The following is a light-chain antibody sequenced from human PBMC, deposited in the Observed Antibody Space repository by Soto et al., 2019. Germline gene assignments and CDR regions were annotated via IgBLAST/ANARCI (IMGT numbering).Light chain of an antibody. Sequence: QSAPTQPASVSGSPEQSIAISCTGTSSDIGTYNYVSWYQQHPGKAPKLMIYDVTNRPSGVSDRFSGSKSGNTASLTISGLQAEDEADYYCSSYTTSATYVFGTGTKVTVL. J-gene: IGLJ1*01. CDR3: SSYTTSATYV. V-gene: IGLV2-14*01. CDR2: DVT. CDR1: SSDIGTYNY.